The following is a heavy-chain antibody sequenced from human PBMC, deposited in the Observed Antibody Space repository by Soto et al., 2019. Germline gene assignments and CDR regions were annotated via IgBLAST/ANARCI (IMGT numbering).Heavy chain of an antibody. Sequence: EVQLLESGGGLVQPGGSLRLSCAASGFTFSSYAMNWVRQPPGKGLEWVPAISGSAATTHFADSVKGRFTISRDNSKNTLYLQMNSLRAEDTAVYYCARDRSYYDSSGSYSPPYWGQGTLVTVSS. D-gene: IGHD3-22*01. CDR2: ISGSAATT. V-gene: IGHV3-23*01. CDR3: ARDRSYYDSSGSYSPPY. CDR1: GFTFSSYA. J-gene: IGHJ4*02.